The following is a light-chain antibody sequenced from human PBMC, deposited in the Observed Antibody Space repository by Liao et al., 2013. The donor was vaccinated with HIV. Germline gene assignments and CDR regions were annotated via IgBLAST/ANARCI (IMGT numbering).Light chain of an antibody. CDR2: QDT. Sequence: SYELTQPPSVSVSPGQTASITCSGDKLGDKYACWYQQKPGQSPVLVIYQDTKRPSGIPERFSGSNSGNTATLTISRVEAGDEADYYCQVWDSSSAHRYVFGTGTKVTVL. V-gene: IGLV3-1*01. CDR1: KLGDKY. CDR3: QVWDSSSAHRYV. J-gene: IGLJ1*01.